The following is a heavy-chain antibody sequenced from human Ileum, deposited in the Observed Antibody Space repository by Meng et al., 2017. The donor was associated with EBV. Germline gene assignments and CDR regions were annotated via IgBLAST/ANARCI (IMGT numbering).Heavy chain of an antibody. J-gene: IGHJ5*02. Sequence: QVQLVQSGAEVKKPGXSVKVSCKASGYTFTSYGISWVRQAPGQGLEWMGWISAYNGNTNYAQKRQGRVTMTTDTSTSTAYMELRSLRSDDTALYYCARNRPRGVATGANWFDPWGQGTMVTVSS. CDR2: ISAYNGNT. CDR1: GYTFTSYG. D-gene: IGHD5-12*01. V-gene: IGHV1-18*01. CDR3: ARNRPRGVATGANWFDP.